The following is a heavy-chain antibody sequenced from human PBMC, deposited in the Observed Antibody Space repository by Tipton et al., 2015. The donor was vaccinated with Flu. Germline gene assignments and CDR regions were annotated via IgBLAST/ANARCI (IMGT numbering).Heavy chain of an antibody. CDR2: TYYRSKWYN. D-gene: IGHD5-12*01. Sequence: TLSLTCAISGDSVSTNSGAWNWIRQSPSRGLEWLGRTYYRSKWYNDYAVSVKSRITINPDTSKNQLSLQLNSVTPEDTAVYFCARETGHSDNFYYYGMDVWGRGTTVIV. CDR1: GDSVSTNSGA. V-gene: IGHV6-1*01. CDR3: ARETGHSDNFYYYGMDV. J-gene: IGHJ6*02.